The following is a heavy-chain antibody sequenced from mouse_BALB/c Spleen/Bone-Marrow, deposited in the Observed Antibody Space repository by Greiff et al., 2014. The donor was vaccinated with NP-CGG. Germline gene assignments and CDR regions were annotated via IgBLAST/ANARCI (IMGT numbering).Heavy chain of an antibody. J-gene: IGHJ2*01. V-gene: IGHV14-3*02. D-gene: IGHD1-1*01. CDR1: GFNIKDTY. CDR3: ARYYYGSSYFDY. Sequence: EVKLMESGAELVKPRASVKLSCTASGFNIKDTYMHWVKQRPEQGLEWIGRIDPANGNTKYDPKFQGKATITADTSSNTAYLQLSSLTSEDTAVYYCARYYYGSSYFDYWGQGTILTVSS. CDR2: IDPANGNT.